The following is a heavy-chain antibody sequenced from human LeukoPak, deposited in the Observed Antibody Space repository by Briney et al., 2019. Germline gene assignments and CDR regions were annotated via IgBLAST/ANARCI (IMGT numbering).Heavy chain of an antibody. CDR2: FGTGADT. V-gene: IGHV3-23*01. CDR1: GFTFKHYA. D-gene: IGHD1-1*01. CDR3: AKHVMTTPRTLDY. J-gene: IGHJ4*02. Sequence: PGGSLRLSCAASGFTFKHYAVSWVRQAPGKGLEWVSTFGTGADTYYAGSVEGRFIISRDNSKSTVYLQMNSLRADDTATYYCAKHVMTTPRTLDYWGQGTLVTVSS.